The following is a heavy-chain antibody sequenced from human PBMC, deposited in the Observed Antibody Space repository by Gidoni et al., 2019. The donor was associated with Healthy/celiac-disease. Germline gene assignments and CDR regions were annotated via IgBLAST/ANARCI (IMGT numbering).Heavy chain of an antibody. CDR1: GFTFSSYG. CDR2: IWYDGSNK. J-gene: IGHJ6*02. CDR3: ARALGGIAVAVYYYYGMDV. D-gene: IGHD6-19*01. V-gene: IGHV3-33*01. Sequence: QVQLVESGGGVVQPGRSLRLSCAASGFTFSSYGMHWVRQAPGKGLGWVAVIWYDGSNKYYADSVKGRFTISRDNSKNTLYLQMNSLRAEDTAVYYCARALGGIAVAVYYYYGMDVWGQGTTVTVSS.